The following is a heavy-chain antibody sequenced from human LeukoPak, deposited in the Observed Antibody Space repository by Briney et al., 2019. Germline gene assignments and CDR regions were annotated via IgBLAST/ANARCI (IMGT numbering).Heavy chain of an antibody. CDR2: INPNSGGT. CDR3: ARDHLLFRQPPNWFDP. D-gene: IGHD1-14*01. Sequence: ASVKVSSKASGYTFTGYYMHWVRQAPGQGLEWMGWINPNSGGTKYAQKFQDRVTMTSDTSISTAYMELSRLRSDDTAVYYCARDHLLFRQPPNWFDPWGQGTLVTVSS. V-gene: IGHV1-2*02. J-gene: IGHJ5*02. CDR1: GYTFTGYY.